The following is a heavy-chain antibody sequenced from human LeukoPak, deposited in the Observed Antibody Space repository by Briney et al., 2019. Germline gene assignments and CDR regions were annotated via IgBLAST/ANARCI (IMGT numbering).Heavy chain of an antibody. Sequence: SQTLSLTCTVSGGSISSGSYYWSWIRQPAGKGLEWIGRIYTSGSTNYNPSLKSRVTISVDTSKNQFSLKLSSVTAADTAVYYCARGYSSSSYNWFDPWGQGTLVTVSS. D-gene: IGHD6-13*01. CDR1: GGSISSGSYY. V-gene: IGHV4-61*02. CDR2: IYTSGST. J-gene: IGHJ5*02. CDR3: ARGYSSSSYNWFDP.